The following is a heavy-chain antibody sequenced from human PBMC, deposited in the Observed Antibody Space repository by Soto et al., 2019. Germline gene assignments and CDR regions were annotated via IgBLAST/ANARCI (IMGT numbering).Heavy chain of an antibody. V-gene: IGHV2-26*01. Sequence: QVTLKESGPVLVNPTETLTLTCTVSGFSLSNARMGGSWIRQPPGKALEWLAHIFSNDEKSYSTSLKSRLTISKDTSKSQVVLTMTNMDPVDTATYYCARIHYDSSGYTFDYWGQGTLVTVSS. J-gene: IGHJ4*02. CDR3: ARIHYDSSGYTFDY. CDR1: GFSLSNARMG. CDR2: IFSNDEK. D-gene: IGHD3-22*01.